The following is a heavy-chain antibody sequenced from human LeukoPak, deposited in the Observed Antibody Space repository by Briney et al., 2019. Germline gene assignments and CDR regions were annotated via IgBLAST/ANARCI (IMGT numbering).Heavy chain of an antibody. CDR2: ISDSGGGT. D-gene: IGHD2-2*01. J-gene: IGHJ5*02. CDR1: GFTFSSYA. CDR3: AKQGRTSCYSRSGS. Sequence: GGSLRLSCTASGFTFSSYAMTWVRQAPGKGLEWVSVISDSGGGTYYADSVKGRFTISRDNSKNTLYLQMNSLRAEDTAVYYCAKQGRTSCYSRSGSWGQGTLVTVSS. V-gene: IGHV3-23*01.